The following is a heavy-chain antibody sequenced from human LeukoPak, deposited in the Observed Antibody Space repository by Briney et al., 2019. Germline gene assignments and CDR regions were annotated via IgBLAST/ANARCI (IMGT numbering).Heavy chain of an antibody. CDR2: IYYSGST. D-gene: IGHD3-3*01. CDR1: GGSISSYY. CDR3: ARHNYDFWSGYCSDPYYFDY. Sequence: SETLSLTCTVSGGSISSYYWSWIRQPPGKGLEWIGYIYYSGSTNYNPSLKSRVTISVDTSKNQFSLKLSSVTAADTAVYYCARHNYDFWSGYCSDPYYFDYWGQGTLVTVSS. V-gene: IGHV4-59*08. J-gene: IGHJ4*02.